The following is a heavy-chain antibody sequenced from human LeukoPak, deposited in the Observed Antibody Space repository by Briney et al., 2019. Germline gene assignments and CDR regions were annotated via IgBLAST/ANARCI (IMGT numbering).Heavy chain of an antibody. D-gene: IGHD1-7*01. CDR2: IYNSGST. CDR1: GVSISIYY. Sequence: SETLSLTCTVSGVSISIYYWSWIRQPPGKGLEWIGYIYNSGSTSYNPSLKSRATLSADTSKNQFSLKLSSVTAADTAVYYCVRDRELNYWGQGTLVTVSS. CDR3: VRDRELNY. J-gene: IGHJ4*02. V-gene: IGHV4-59*01.